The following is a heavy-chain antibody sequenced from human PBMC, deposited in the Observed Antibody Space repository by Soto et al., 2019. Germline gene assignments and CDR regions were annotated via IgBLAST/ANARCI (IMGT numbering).Heavy chain of an antibody. J-gene: IGHJ4*02. CDR3: AKRGEKTGRNFDC. V-gene: IGHV3-23*01. Sequence: GGSLRLSCAASGFTFSNYGMSWVRQAPGKWLEWVSTFGSSGNTYYADSVKGRFTISRDNSRNTLYLQMSSLRAEDTAIYYCAKRGEKTGRNFDCWGQGXLVTVYS. CDR1: GFTFSNYG. CDR2: FGSSGNT. D-gene: IGHD3-10*01.